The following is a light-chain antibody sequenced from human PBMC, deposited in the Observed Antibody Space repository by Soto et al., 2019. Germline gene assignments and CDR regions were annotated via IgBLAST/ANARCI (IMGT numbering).Light chain of an antibody. Sequence: QSALTQPASVSGSPGQSITISCTGTSSDVGAYNYVSWYQHHPGKAPKLIIYEVANRPCGVSNRFSGSKSGNTASLTISGLQAEDEADYYCSSYTDSNTVLFGGGTKLTVL. CDR2: EVA. V-gene: IGLV2-14*01. CDR1: SSDVGAYNY. CDR3: SSYTDSNTVL. J-gene: IGLJ2*01.